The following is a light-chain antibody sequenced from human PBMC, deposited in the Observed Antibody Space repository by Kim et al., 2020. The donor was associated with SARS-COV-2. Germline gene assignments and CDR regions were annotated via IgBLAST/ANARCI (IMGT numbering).Light chain of an antibody. Sequence: EIVLTQSPSTLSLSPGERAALSCRASQSIDSRYLAWYQQKSGQAPRLLIYGTSTRATGIPDRFIGSGSGTDFTLTISRLEPEDFAVYYCQQYGSSPPVSFGGGTKVDIK. CDR1: QSIDSRY. CDR2: GTS. J-gene: IGKJ4*01. V-gene: IGKV3-20*01. CDR3: QQYGSSPPVS.